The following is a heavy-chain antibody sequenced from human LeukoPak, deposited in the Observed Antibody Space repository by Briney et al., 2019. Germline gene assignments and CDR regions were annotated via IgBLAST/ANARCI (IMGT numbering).Heavy chain of an antibody. CDR2: IYYSGST. D-gene: IGHD3-9*01. CDR1: GGSISSYY. Sequence: SETLSPTCTVSGGSISSYYWSWIRQPPGKGLERIGYIYYSGSTKYNPSLKSRVTISVDTSKNQFPLKLSSVTAADTAVYYCARHSDILTGYPFDYWGQGTLVTVSS. J-gene: IGHJ4*02. CDR3: ARHSDILTGYPFDY. V-gene: IGHV4-59*08.